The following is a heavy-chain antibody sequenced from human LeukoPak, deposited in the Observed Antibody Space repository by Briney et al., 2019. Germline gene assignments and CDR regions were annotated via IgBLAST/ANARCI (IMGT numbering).Heavy chain of an antibody. Sequence: GGSLRLSCAASGFTFSSYSMNWVRQAPGKGLEWVSSISSSSSYIYYADSVKGRFTISRDNAKNSLYLQMNSLRAEDTAVYYCARDHYGYYDFWSGYYTEGYFDYWGQGTLVTVSS. CDR1: GFTFSSYS. CDR2: ISSSSSYI. CDR3: ARDHYGYYDFWSGYYTEGYFDY. J-gene: IGHJ4*02. V-gene: IGHV3-21*01. D-gene: IGHD3-3*01.